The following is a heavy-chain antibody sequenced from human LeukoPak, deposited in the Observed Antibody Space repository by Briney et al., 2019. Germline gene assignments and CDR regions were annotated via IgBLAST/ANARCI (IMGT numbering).Heavy chain of an antibody. CDR1: GFTFSGYS. Sequence: GGSLRLSCAPSGFTFSGYSLNWVRQAPGKGLEWVSGISWNSGSIGYADSVKGRFTISRDNAKNSLYLQMNSLRAEDMALYYCAKDSGSTSSYMDVWGKGTTVTVSS. V-gene: IGHV3-9*03. CDR2: ISWNSGSI. CDR3: AKDSGSTSSYMDV. J-gene: IGHJ6*03. D-gene: IGHD2/OR15-2a*01.